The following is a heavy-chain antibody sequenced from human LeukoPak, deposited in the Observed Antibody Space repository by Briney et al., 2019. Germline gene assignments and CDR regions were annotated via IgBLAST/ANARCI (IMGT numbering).Heavy chain of an antibody. CDR1: GGSFSGYY. D-gene: IGHD3-3*01. V-gene: IGHV4-34*01. Sequence: SETLSLTCGVYGGSFSGYYWNWIRQPPGMGLEWIGEINHRGGTGYNPSLKSRVSMSVDTSKNVFSLKLTSVTAADTAVYYCARGGHKIFGAGWFDPWGQGTLVTVSS. CDR3: ARGGHKIFGAGWFDP. CDR2: INHRGGT. J-gene: IGHJ5*02.